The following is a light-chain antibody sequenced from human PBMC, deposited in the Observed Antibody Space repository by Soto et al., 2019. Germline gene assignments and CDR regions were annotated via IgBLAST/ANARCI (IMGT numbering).Light chain of an antibody. J-gene: IGKJ1*01. CDR3: QKYNSAPWT. CDR1: QGIGSY. V-gene: IGKV1-27*01. Sequence: DIQMTQSPSSLSASVRDRVIITCRASQGIGSYLAWYQQKPGRVPKLLIYAASTLQPGVPSRFSGSGSGTDFFLTISSLQPEDVATYYCQKYNSAPWTFGQGTKVEIK. CDR2: AAS.